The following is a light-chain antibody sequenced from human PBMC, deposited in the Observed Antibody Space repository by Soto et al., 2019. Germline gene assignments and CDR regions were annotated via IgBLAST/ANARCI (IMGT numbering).Light chain of an antibody. Sequence: AIRMTQSPSSFSASTGDRVTITCRASQGISSYLAWYQQKPGKAPKLLIYAASTLQSGVPSRFSGSGSGTDFTLTISCLQSEDFATYDGQQYYSYPRTFGQGTKVEIK. J-gene: IGKJ1*01. CDR2: AAS. CDR3: QQYYSYPRT. CDR1: QGISSY. V-gene: IGKV1-8*01.